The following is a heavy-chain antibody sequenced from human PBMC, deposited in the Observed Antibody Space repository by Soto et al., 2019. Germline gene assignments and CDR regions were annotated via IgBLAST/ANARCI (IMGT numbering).Heavy chain of an antibody. CDR2: ISGSGGET. Sequence: GGSLRLSCAASGFTFSNYAVSWVRQAPGKGLEYLSTISGSGGETYYGDSVKGRFTIARDNSRNTLYMQMSSLRAEDTAVYYCARAIAADFFDYWGQGTLVTVSS. D-gene: IGHD6-13*01. CDR3: ARAIAADFFDY. CDR1: GFTFSNYA. V-gene: IGHV3-23*01. J-gene: IGHJ4*02.